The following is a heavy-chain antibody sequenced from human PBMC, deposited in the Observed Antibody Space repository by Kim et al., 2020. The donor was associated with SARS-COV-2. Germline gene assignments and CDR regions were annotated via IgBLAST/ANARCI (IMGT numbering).Heavy chain of an antibody. CDR1: GFTFSNAW. J-gene: IGHJ4*02. D-gene: IGHD3-10*01. CDR3: TTSLWFGEPKVDY. Sequence: GGSLRLSCAASGFTFSNAWMSWVRQAPGKGLEWVGRIKSKTDGGTTDYAAPVKGRFTISRDDSKNTLYLQMNSLKTEDTAVYYCTTSLWFGEPKVDYWGQGTLVTVSS. V-gene: IGHV3-15*01. CDR2: IKSKTDGGTT.